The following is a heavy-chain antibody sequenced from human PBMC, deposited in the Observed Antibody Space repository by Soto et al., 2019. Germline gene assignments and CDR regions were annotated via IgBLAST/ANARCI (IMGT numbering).Heavy chain of an antibody. J-gene: IGHJ4*02. D-gene: IGHD3-16*01. V-gene: IGHV3-33*05. CDR3: ARWGTTGGLDV. CDR1: GFTFRSYV. Sequence: QVQLVESGGGVVQPGTSLRLSCVGSGFTFRSYVIHWVRQAPGKGLEWVALTSYDGSNNFYGDSVKGRFTISRHNSRSTVELQMDSLRFEDTALYYCARWGTTGGLDVWGQGTLVSVSS. CDR2: TSYDGSNN.